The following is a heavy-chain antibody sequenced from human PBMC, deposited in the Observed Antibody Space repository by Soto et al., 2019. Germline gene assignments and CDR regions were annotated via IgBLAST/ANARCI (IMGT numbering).Heavy chain of an antibody. D-gene: IGHD1-26*01. V-gene: IGHV4-59*01. CDR3: ARDQGWECLKGSGMDV. CDR2: IYYSGET. J-gene: IGHJ6*02. Sequence: QVQLQESGPGLVKPSETLSLTCTVSGDSISRYYWSWIRLSPGKGLEWISYIYYSGETNYNPSVKSRVTISVDRTKNQFSLKLSSVTAADTAVYYCARDQGWECLKGSGMDVWGQGTTVTVSS. CDR1: GDSISRYY.